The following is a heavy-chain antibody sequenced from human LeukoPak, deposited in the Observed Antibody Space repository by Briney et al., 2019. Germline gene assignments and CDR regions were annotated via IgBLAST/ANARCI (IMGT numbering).Heavy chain of an antibody. D-gene: IGHD3-9*01. V-gene: IGHV4-59*12. CDR3: ARADYDILTGYPGAFDI. Sequence: PSETLSLTCTVSGGSISSYYWSWIRQPPGKGLEWIGYIYHSGSTYYNPSLKSRVTISVDRSKNQFSLKLSSVTAADTAVYYCARADYDILTGYPGAFDIWGQGTMVTVSS. CDR2: IYHSGST. J-gene: IGHJ3*02. CDR1: GGSISSYY.